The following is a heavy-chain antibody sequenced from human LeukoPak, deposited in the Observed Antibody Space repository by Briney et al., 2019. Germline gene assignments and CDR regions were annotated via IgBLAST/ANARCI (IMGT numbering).Heavy chain of an antibody. CDR1: GFTVSSNY. CDR3: AITMVRGVIPYGMDV. V-gene: IGHV3-66*01. Sequence: PGGSLRLSCAASGFTVSSNYMSWVRQAPGKGLEWVSVIYSGGSTYYADSVKGRFTISRDNSKNTLYLQMNSLRAEDTAVYYCAITMVRGVIPYGMDVWGQGTTVTVSS. J-gene: IGHJ6*02. D-gene: IGHD3-10*01. CDR2: IYSGGST.